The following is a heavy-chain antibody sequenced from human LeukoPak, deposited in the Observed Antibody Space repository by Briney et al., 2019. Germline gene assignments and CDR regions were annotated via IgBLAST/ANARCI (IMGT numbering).Heavy chain of an antibody. D-gene: IGHD3-10*01. J-gene: IGHJ4*02. CDR1: GYIFTKYG. Sequence: GASVKISCKASGYIFTKYGFTWVRQAPGQGLEWMGWMNPNSGNTGYAQKFQGRVTITRNTSISTAYMELSSLRSEDTAVYYCARGFGQSAKPDYWGQGTLVTVSS. CDR3: ARGFGQSAKPDY. CDR2: MNPNSGNT. V-gene: IGHV1-8*03.